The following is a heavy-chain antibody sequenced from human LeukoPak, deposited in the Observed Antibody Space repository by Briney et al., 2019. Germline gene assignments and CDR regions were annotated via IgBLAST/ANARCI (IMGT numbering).Heavy chain of an antibody. J-gene: IGHJ3*02. V-gene: IGHV4-4*02. D-gene: IGHD3-10*01. CDR3: ATVPPLYDWRSNYNDDAFNI. Sequence: SETLSLTCAVSGVSISSSSWWSWVRQPPEQGLEWVGEIYHSGITNYNPSLRSRVTTSIDKSQNQFSLQLHSVTAADTAVYYCATVPPLYDWRSNYNDDAFNIWGQGTMVTVSS. CDR1: GVSISSSSW. CDR2: IYHSGIT.